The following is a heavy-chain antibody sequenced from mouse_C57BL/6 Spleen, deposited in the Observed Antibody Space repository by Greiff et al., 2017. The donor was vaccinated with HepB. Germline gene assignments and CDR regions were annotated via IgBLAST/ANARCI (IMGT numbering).Heavy chain of an antibody. J-gene: IGHJ4*01. V-gene: IGHV14-3*01. CDR3: ASSYDGYFRGYAMDY. Sequence: EVQVVESVAELVRPGASVKLSCTASGFNIKNTYMHWVKQRPEQGLEWIGRIDPANGNTKYAPKFQGKATITADTSSNTAYLQLSSLTSEDTAIYYCASSYDGYFRGYAMDYWGQGTSVTVSS. CDR1: GFNIKNTY. D-gene: IGHD2-3*01. CDR2: IDPANGNT.